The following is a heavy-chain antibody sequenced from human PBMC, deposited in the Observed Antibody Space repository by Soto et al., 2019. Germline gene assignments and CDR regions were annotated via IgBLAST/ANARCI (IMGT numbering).Heavy chain of an antibody. J-gene: IGHJ4*02. Sequence: SETLSLTCTVSGGSISSGGYYWSWIRQHPGKGLEWIGYIYYSGSTYYNPSLKSRVTISVDTSKNQFSLKLSSVTAADTAVYYCARSAYDSSGYYDYWGQGTLVTVSS. D-gene: IGHD3-22*01. CDR2: IYYSGST. V-gene: IGHV4-31*03. CDR1: GGSISSGGYY. CDR3: ARSAYDSSGYYDY.